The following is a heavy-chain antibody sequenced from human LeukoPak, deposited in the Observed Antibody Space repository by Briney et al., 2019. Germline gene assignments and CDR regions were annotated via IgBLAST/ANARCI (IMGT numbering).Heavy chain of an antibody. Sequence: SETLSLTCNVSGVSLYSYYWNWIRQSPGKGLEWNGYVHYTGNNIYNPSLKGRVTLSIDTSKSQFSLSLTSVTAADTALYYCARGNFWSGFHGVDHWGQGTLVTVFS. CDR1: GVSLYSYY. V-gene: IGHV4-59*01. CDR3: ARGNFWSGFHGVDH. D-gene: IGHD3-3*01. J-gene: IGHJ5*02. CDR2: VHYTGNN.